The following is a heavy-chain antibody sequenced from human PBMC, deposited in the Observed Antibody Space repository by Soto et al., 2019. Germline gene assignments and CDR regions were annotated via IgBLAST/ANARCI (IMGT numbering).Heavy chain of an antibody. CDR1: GGTFSSYA. V-gene: IGHV1-69*01. D-gene: IGHD1-26*01. J-gene: IGHJ6*02. CDR2: IIPIFGTT. Sequence: QVQLVQSGAEVKKPGSSVKVSCKASGGTFSSYAISWVRQAPGQGLEWMGGIIPIFGTTNSAQKFQGRVTITADESTSTDYMELSSLRSEDTAVYYCAIERRSGGIYYYYGMDVWGQGTTVTVSS. CDR3: AIERRSGGIYYYYGMDV.